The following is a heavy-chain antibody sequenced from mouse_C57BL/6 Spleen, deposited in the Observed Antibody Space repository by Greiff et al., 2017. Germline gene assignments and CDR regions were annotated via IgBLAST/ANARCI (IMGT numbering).Heavy chain of an antibody. CDR1: GYAFTNYL. V-gene: IGHV1-54*01. J-gene: IGHJ4*01. D-gene: IGHD1-1*01. Sequence: VQLQQPGAELVRPGTSVKVSCKASGYAFTNYLIEWVKQRPGQGLEWIGVINPGSGGTNYNEKFKGKATLTADKSSSTAYMQLSSLTSEDSAVYFCARSSRDAMDYWGQGTSVTVSS. CDR2: INPGSGGT. CDR3: ARSSRDAMDY.